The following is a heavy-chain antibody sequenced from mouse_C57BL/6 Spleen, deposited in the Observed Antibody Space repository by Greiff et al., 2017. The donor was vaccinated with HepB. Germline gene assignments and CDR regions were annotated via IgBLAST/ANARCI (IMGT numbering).Heavy chain of an antibody. CDR2: IHHNSGST. Sequence: QVQLQQPGAELVKPGASVKLSCKASGYTFTSYWMHWVKQRPGQGLEWIGMIHHNSGSTNYNEKFKSKATLTVDNSSSTAYMQLSSLTSEDSAVYYCARYYSNYRYFDYWGQGTTLTVSS. CDR3: ARYYSNYRYFDY. CDR1: GYTFTSYW. J-gene: IGHJ2*01. V-gene: IGHV1-64*01. D-gene: IGHD2-5*01.